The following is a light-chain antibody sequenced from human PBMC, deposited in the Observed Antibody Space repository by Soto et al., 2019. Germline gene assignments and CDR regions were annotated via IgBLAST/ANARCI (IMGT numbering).Light chain of an antibody. CDR3: QSHDRTLTSWA. J-gene: IGLJ3*02. Sequence: QSVLTQPPSVSGALGQRVTISCTGSSSNIGADYEVHWYQQIPGTAPKLLIYTYTNRPSGVPDRFSGSHSGASASLAITGLQAEDEADYYCQSHDRTLTSWAFGGGTKVTVL. CDR2: TYT. CDR1: SSNIGADYE. V-gene: IGLV1-40*01.